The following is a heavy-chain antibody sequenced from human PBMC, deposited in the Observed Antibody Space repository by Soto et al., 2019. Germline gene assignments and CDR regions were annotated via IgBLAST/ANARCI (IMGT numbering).Heavy chain of an antibody. CDR3: ARGLDSSPSYYGMDV. V-gene: IGHV1-69*06. CDR1: GGTFSSYA. Sequence: VASVKVSCKASGGTFSSYAISWVRQAPGQGLEWMGGIIPIFGTANYAQKFQGRVTITADKSTSTAYMELSSLRSGDTAVYYCARGLDSSPSYYGMDVWGQGTTVTVSS. J-gene: IGHJ6*02. CDR2: IIPIFGTA. D-gene: IGHD6-13*01.